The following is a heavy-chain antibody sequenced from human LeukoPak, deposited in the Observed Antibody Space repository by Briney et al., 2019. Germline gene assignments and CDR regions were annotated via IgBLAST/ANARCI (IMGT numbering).Heavy chain of an antibody. CDR1: GYIFPDYY. CDR3: ARDSSGWPLDY. D-gene: IGHD6-19*01. CDR2: INTNTGNP. J-gene: IGHJ4*02. V-gene: IGHV7-4-1*02. Sequence: ASVKVSCKGSGYIFPDYYIYWVRQAPGQGLEWMGWINTNTGNPTHAQGFTGRFVFSLDTSVSTAYLQISSLKAEDTAVYYCARDSSGWPLDYWGQGTLVTVSS.